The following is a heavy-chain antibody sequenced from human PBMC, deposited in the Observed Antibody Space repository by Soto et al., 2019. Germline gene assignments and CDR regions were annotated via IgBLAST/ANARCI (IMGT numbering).Heavy chain of an antibody. V-gene: IGHV4-39*02. CDR3: AGVHCNDVLRFAP. CDR2: MYYSGTT. CDR1: GDSISSRNYY. D-gene: IGHD1-1*01. Sequence: QLQLHESGPGLVRPSATLSLICTVSGDSISSRNYYWAWIRQPPGKVLEWIGHMYYSGTTYYNPSLDRLLTLSVHTSTNAFSLKLQSVTAADTAIYYCAGVHCNDVLRFAPWGQGTLVTVSS. J-gene: IGHJ5*02.